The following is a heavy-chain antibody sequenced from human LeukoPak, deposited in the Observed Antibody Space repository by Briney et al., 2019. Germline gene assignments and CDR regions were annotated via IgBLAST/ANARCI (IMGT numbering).Heavy chain of an antibody. D-gene: IGHD3-3*01. Sequence: SETLSLTCAVSGYSNSSGYYWGWIRQPPGKGLEWIGSIYHSGSTYYNPSLKSRVTISVDTSKNQFSLKLSSVTAADTAVYYCARLMDDFWSGYFTTFDPWGQGTLVTVSS. CDR1: GYSNSSGYY. CDR2: IYHSGST. V-gene: IGHV4-38-2*01. CDR3: ARLMDDFWSGYFTTFDP. J-gene: IGHJ5*02.